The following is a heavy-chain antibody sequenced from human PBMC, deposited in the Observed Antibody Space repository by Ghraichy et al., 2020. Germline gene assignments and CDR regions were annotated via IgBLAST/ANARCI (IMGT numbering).Heavy chain of an antibody. D-gene: IGHD5-24*01. CDR3: AKRMATSKAYDY. Sequence: GGSLRLSCSASGFTFSSYVMYWVRQAPGKGLEYVSTINTNGGSTYYVDSVKGRFTISRDNSKNTLYLQMSSLRAEDTAVYYCAKRMATSKAYDYWGQGTLVTVSS. CDR2: INTNGGST. CDR1: GFTFSSYV. J-gene: IGHJ4*02. V-gene: IGHV3-64D*09.